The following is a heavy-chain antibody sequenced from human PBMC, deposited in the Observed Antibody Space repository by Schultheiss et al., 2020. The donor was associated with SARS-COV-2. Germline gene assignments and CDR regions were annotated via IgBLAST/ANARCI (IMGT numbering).Heavy chain of an antibody. Sequence: GGSLRLSCAASGFTFSSYVMHWVRQAQGKGLEWVAVISYDGSSKYYADSVKGRFTISRDNSKNTLYLQMNSLRAEDTAVYYCARDLYSSGGSCYAYWGQGTLVTVSS. CDR1: GFTFSSYV. V-gene: IGHV3-30*01. J-gene: IGHJ4*02. CDR2: ISYDGSSK. CDR3: ARDLYSSGGSCYAY. D-gene: IGHD2-15*01.